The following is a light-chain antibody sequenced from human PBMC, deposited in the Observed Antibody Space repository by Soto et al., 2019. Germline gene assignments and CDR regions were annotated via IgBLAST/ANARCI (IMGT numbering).Light chain of an antibody. J-gene: IGKJ2*01. V-gene: IGKV3-20*01. CDR1: QSVGNNY. Sequence: NVLTQSPGTLSLSPGERATLSCRASQSVGNNYLAWYQQKPGRAPRLLIYDASTRATGIPDRFSGSGSGTDFTLTINILEPEDFAVYYCQHYGSLPRAFGQGTKLEIK. CDR3: QHYGSLPRA. CDR2: DAS.